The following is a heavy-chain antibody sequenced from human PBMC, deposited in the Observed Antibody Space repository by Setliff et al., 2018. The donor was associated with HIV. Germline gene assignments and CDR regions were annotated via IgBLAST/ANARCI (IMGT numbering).Heavy chain of an antibody. CDR3: AKDIGGGWSPFDY. CDR1: GFTFDDYA. CDR2: ISWNSGSI. V-gene: IGHV3-9*01. Sequence: SLKISCAASGFTFDDYAMHWVRQAPGKGLEWVSGISWNSGSIGYADSVKGRFTISRDNAKNSLYLQMNSLRAEDTALYYCAKDIGGGWSPFDYWGQGTLVTVSS. D-gene: IGHD6-19*01. J-gene: IGHJ4*02.